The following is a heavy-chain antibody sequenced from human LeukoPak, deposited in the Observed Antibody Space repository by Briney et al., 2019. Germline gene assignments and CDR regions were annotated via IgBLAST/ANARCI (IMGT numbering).Heavy chain of an antibody. J-gene: IGHJ4*02. D-gene: IGHD5-24*01. V-gene: IGHV3-7*03. CDR2: IKEDGTET. Sequence: GGSLRLSCAASGFAFSDSWMTWIRLAPGKGLEWVANIKEDGTETYYVDSVKGRFTISRDNAKNSLYLQMNSLRVEDTAVYYCAKEGRSLQTYWGQGTLVTVSS. CDR3: AKEGRSLQTY. CDR1: GFAFSDSW.